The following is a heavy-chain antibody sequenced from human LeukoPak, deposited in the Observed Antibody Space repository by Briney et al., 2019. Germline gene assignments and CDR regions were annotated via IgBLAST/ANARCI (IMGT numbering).Heavy chain of an antibody. Sequence: GGSLRLSCAATGFTFSSYAMSWVRQPPGKVLEWVSCIIGKGDSTYHEDYVKGRFTISRDNSKNTLYLQMNSLRAEDTAVYYCAKDPANSGTYWVYFDYWGQGPLVTVSS. CDR2: IIGKGDST. D-gene: IGHD1-26*01. CDR1: GFTFSSYA. V-gene: IGHV3-23*01. CDR3: AKDPANSGTYWVYFDY. J-gene: IGHJ4*02.